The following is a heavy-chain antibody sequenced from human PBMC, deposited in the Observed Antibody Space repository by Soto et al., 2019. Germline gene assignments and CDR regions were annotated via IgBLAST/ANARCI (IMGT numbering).Heavy chain of an antibody. CDR3: AARGTADVDIVATISGYYFDH. CDR2: IVVGSGNT. J-gene: IGHJ4*02. D-gene: IGHD5-12*01. V-gene: IGHV1-58*01. Sequence: GASVKVSCKASGFTFTSSAVQWVRQARGQRLEWIGWIVVGSGNTNYAQKFQERVTITRDMSTSTAYMELSSLRSEDTAVYYCAARGTADVDIVATISGYYFDHWGQGTLVTVSS. CDR1: GFTFTSSA.